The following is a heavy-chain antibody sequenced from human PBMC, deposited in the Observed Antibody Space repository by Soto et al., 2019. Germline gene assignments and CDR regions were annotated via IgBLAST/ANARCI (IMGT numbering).Heavy chain of an antibody. D-gene: IGHD2-8*02. Sequence: SETLSLTCTVSGDSISSYSWSWIRQPPGKGLEWIGNIHYNGNTKYSPSLKSRVTMSVDTSKNQFSLKLSSVTAADTAVYYCARDKITGLFDYWGQGTLVTVSS. CDR3: ARDKITGLFDY. J-gene: IGHJ4*02. CDR1: GDSISSYS. CDR2: IHYNGNT. V-gene: IGHV4-59*01.